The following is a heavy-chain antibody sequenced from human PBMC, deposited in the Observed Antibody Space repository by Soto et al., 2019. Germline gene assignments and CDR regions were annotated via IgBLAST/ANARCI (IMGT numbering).Heavy chain of an antibody. V-gene: IGHV4-59*01. Sequence: QVQLQESGPGLVKPSETLSLTCTVSGGSISSYYWSWIRQPPGKGLEWIGYIYYSGSTNYNPSLKSRVTISVDTSKNQFSLKLSSVTAADTAVYYCARMGGDIVVVKYNWFDPWGQGTLVTVSS. D-gene: IGHD2-2*01. CDR1: GGSISSYY. J-gene: IGHJ5*02. CDR3: ARMGGDIVVVKYNWFDP. CDR2: IYYSGST.